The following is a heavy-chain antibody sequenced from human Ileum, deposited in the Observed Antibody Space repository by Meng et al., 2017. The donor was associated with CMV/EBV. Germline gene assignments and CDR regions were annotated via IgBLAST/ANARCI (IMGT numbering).Heavy chain of an antibody. Sequence: QEAGQGRLTPSDTLSRTGAASGGSTRTYYWTWVRQPAGKGLEWIGRINAGGSTNDNPSLKSRVTMSVDTSKNQFSLKVTSVTAADTAVYYCAREENTVNQFEYWGQGTLVTVSS. V-gene: IGHV4-4*07. D-gene: IGHD4-17*01. J-gene: IGHJ4*02. CDR3: AREENTVNQFEY. CDR1: GGSTRTYY. CDR2: INAGGST.